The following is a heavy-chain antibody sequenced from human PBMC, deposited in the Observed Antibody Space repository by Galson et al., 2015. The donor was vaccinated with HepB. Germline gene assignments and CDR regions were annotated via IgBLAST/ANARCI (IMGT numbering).Heavy chain of an antibody. V-gene: IGHV1-69*06. J-gene: IGHJ6*02. D-gene: IGHD3-10*01. Sequence: SVKVSCKASGGTFSSYAISWVRQAPGQGLEWMGGIIPIFGTANYAQKFQGRVTITADKSTSTAYMELSSLRSEDTAVYYCARVRVEGAGYYGSGNLVGMDVWGQGTTVTVSS. CDR3: ARVRVEGAGYYGSGNLVGMDV. CDR1: GGTFSSYA. CDR2: IIPIFGTA.